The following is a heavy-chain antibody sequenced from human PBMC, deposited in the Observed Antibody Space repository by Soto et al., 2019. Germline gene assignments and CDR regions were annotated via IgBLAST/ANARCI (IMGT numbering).Heavy chain of an antibody. V-gene: IGHV3-30-3*01. CDR2: ISYDGSNK. J-gene: IGHJ3*02. CDR1: GFTFSSYA. D-gene: IGHD6-19*01. Sequence: QVKLVESGGGVVQPGRSLRLSCAASGFTFSSYAMHWVRQAPGKGLAWVAVISYDGSNKYYADSVKGRFTISRDNSKNTLYLQMNSLRAEDTAVYYCARATSGWYKDAFDIWGQGTMVTVSS. CDR3: ARATSGWYKDAFDI.